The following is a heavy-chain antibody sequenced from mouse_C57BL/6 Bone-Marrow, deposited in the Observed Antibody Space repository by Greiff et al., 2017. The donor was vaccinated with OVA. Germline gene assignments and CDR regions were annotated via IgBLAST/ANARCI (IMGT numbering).Heavy chain of an antibody. V-gene: IGHV5-4*03. CDR1: GFTFSSYA. Sequence: EVKLMESGGGLVKPGGSLKLSCAASGFTFSSYAMSWVRQTPEKRLEWVATISDGGSYTYYPDNVKGRFTISRDNAKNNLYLQMSHLKSEDTAMYYCARAEFYSRYFDYWGQGTTLTVSS. CDR3: ARAEFYSRYFDY. CDR2: ISDGGSYT. J-gene: IGHJ2*01. D-gene: IGHD2-1*01.